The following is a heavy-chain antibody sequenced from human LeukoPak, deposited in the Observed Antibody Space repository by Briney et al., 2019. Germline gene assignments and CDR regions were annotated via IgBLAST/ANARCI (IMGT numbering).Heavy chain of an antibody. CDR1: GFTFSSYS. J-gene: IGHJ4*02. V-gene: IGHV3-21*01. Sequence: NPGGSLRLSCAASGFTFSSYSMNWVRQAPGKGLEWVSSISSSSSYIYYADSVKGRFTISRDNAKNSLYLQMNSLRAEDTAVYYCARVILTGYYYDYWGQGTLVTVSS. CDR3: ARVILTGYYYDY. D-gene: IGHD3-9*01. CDR2: ISSSSSYI.